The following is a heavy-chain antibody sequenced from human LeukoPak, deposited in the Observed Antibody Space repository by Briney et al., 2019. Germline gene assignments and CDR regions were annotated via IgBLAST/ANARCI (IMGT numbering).Heavy chain of an antibody. D-gene: IGHD3-22*01. CDR3: ARESMIVVGAHDY. CDR1: GFTFSSYE. V-gene: IGHV3-48*03. CDR2: ISSSGSTI. J-gene: IGHJ4*02. Sequence: GGSLRLSCAASGFTFSSYEMNWVRQAPGKGLEWVSYISSSGSTIYYADSVKGRFTISRENAKNSLYLQMNSLRAEDTAVYYCARESMIVVGAHDYWGQGTLVTVSS.